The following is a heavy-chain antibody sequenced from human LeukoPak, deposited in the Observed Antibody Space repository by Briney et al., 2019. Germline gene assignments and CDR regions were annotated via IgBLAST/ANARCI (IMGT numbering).Heavy chain of an antibody. Sequence: ASVKVSCKASGYTFTSYDINWVRQATGRGLEWMGWMNPNSGNIGYAQKFQGRVTITRNTSISTAYMELSSLRSEDTAVYYCARTDQDYYDSAGFDYWGQGTLVTVSS. CDR1: GYTFTSYD. D-gene: IGHD3-22*01. V-gene: IGHV1-8*03. CDR2: MNPNSGNI. J-gene: IGHJ4*02. CDR3: ARTDQDYYDSAGFDY.